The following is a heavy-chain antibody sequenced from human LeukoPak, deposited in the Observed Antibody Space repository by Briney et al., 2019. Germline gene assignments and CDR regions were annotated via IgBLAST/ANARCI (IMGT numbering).Heavy chain of an antibody. CDR1: GYTFTSYG. CDR2: ISAYNGNT. CDR3: ARDSFIAVAGTGGDC. V-gene: IGHV1-18*01. J-gene: IGHJ4*02. Sequence: ASVKVSCKASGYTFTSYGISWVRQAPGQGLEWMGWISAYNGNTNYAQKLQGRVTMTTDTSTSTAYMELRSLRSDDTAVYYCARDSFIAVAGTGGDCWGQGTLVTVSS. D-gene: IGHD6-19*01.